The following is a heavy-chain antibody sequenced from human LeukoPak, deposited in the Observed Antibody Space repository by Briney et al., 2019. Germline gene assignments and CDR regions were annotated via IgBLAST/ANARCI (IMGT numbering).Heavy chain of an antibody. D-gene: IGHD2-2*01. Sequence: SETLSLTCSVSGGSISSYYWSWIRQPPGKGLEWIGYIFYSGRTSYNPSLKSRVTISVDTSKNQFSVKLSSVTAADTAVYYCAREIWSSTTRLFDYWGQGTPVTVPS. CDR1: GGSISSYY. CDR3: AREIWSSTTRLFDY. V-gene: IGHV4-59*12. CDR2: IFYSGRT. J-gene: IGHJ4*02.